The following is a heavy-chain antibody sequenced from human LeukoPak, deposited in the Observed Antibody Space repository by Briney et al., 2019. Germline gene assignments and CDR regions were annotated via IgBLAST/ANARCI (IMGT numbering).Heavy chain of an antibody. CDR2: ISTSGGST. D-gene: IGHD6-19*01. V-gene: IGHV3-23*01. J-gene: IGHJ4*02. Sequence: QTGGSLRLSCAASGFTFSSYSMNWVRQAPGKGLEWVSAISTSGGSTYYADSVKGRFTISRDNSRNTVYLQMNSLRAEDTAVYYCARAYSIGWYYFDYWAREPWSPSPQ. CDR1: GFTFSSYS. CDR3: ARAYSIGWYYFDY.